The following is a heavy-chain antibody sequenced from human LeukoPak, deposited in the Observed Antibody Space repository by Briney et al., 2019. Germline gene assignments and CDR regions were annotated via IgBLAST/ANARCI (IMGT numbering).Heavy chain of an antibody. V-gene: IGHV5-51*01. D-gene: IGHD2/OR15-2a*01. J-gene: IGHJ6*03. CDR1: GYSFISHW. Sequence: GESLKISCKGSGYSFISHWIGWVRQVPGKGLEWMGIIYSPAFEGQVTMSVDKSISTAYLQWSSLKASDTAIYYCARANISPRVPWYYHYVDVWGKGTTVTVSS. CDR3: ARANISPRVPWYYHYVDV. CDR2: IY.